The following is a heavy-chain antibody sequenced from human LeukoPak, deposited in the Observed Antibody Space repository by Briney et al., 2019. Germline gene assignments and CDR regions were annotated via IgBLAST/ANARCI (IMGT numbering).Heavy chain of an antibody. CDR3: AKGPLRGTAAAIDY. CDR1: GGSVSSGSYY. Sequence: LSLTCTVSGGSVSSGSYYWSWVRQAPGKGLEWVAVISYDGRNIHYPDSVKGRFTISRDISTDTLWLQMDSLRTEDTAVYYCAKGPLRGTAAAIDYWGQGTLVTVSS. CDR2: ISYDGRNI. J-gene: IGHJ4*02. D-gene: IGHD2-2*01. V-gene: IGHV3-30*18.